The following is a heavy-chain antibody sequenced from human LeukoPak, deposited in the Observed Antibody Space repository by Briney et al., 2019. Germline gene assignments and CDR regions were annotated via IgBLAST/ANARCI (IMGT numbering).Heavy chain of an antibody. CDR2: ISSSSSYI. J-gene: IGHJ3*02. V-gene: IGHV3-21*01. CDR1: GFTFSSYS. CDR3: ARDHGGDDAFDI. Sequence: GGSLRLSCAASGFTFSSYSMNWVRQAPGKGLEWVSSISSSSSYIYYADSVKGRFTISRDNAKNSLYLQMNSLRAEDTAVYYCARDHGGDDAFDIWGQGTMVTVSS. D-gene: IGHD2-21*01.